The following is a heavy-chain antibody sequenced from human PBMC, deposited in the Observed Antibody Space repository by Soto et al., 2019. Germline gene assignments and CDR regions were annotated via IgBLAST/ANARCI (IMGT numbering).Heavy chain of an antibody. CDR2: IYYTGGT. Sequence: QVQLQESGPGLVKPSETLSLTCTVSGGSISGGDYYWSWIRQSPGRGLEWIAYIYYTGGTYSTPSLRTRVTMSIDTSKNQFSLKLRSVTAADTAVYYCARDYRSGYDKWGQGTLVSVSS. CDR3: ARDYRSGYDK. D-gene: IGHD5-12*01. V-gene: IGHV4-30-4*01. CDR1: GGSISGGDYY. J-gene: IGHJ4*02.